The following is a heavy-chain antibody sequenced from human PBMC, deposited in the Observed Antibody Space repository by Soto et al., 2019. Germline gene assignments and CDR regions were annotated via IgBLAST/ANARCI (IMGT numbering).Heavy chain of an antibody. J-gene: IGHJ4*02. Sequence: GGSLRLSCATSGLTFSSYAMSWVRQAPGKGLEWFAAISCSGGSTYYADSVKGRFTVSRDNSKNTLYLQMNSLRAEDTAVYYCAARALRSGYVNTFDYWGQGTLVTVSS. D-gene: IGHD5-12*01. V-gene: IGHV3-23*01. CDR3: AARALRSGYVNTFDY. CDR2: ISCSGGST. CDR1: GLTFSSYA.